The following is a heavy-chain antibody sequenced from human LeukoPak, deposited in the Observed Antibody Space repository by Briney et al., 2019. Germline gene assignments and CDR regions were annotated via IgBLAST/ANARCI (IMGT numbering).Heavy chain of an antibody. CDR3: ARDSDSSGLDY. Sequence: SETLSLTCNVSGGSISSYYWSWIRQPPGKGLEWIGYIYYSGSTNYNPSLKSRVTISVDTSKNQFSLKLSSVTAADTAVYYCARDSDSSGLDYWGQGTLVTVSS. CDR2: IYYSGST. D-gene: IGHD6-19*01. V-gene: IGHV4-59*01. J-gene: IGHJ4*02. CDR1: GGSISSYY.